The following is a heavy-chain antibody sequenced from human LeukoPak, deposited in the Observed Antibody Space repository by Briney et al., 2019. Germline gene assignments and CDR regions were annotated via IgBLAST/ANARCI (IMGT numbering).Heavy chain of an antibody. V-gene: IGHV1-18*01. Sequence: ASVTVSCKASGYTFTSYGISWVRQAPGQGLEWMGWISAYNGNTNYAQKLQGRVTMTTDTSTSTAYMELRSLRSDDTAVYYCARAKWTYDYVWGSYRLYNWFDPWGQGTLVTVSS. CDR1: GYTFTSYG. CDR3: ARAKWTYDYVWGSYRLYNWFDP. J-gene: IGHJ5*02. CDR2: ISAYNGNT. D-gene: IGHD3-16*02.